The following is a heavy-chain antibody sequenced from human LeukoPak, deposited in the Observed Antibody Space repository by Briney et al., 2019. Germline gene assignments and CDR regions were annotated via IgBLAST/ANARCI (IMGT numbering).Heavy chain of an antibody. Sequence: TGGSLRLSCAVYGGSFSGYYWSWIRQPPGKGLEWIGEINHSGSTNYNPSLKSRVTMSVDTSKNQFSLKLSSVTAADTAVYYCARGRRATVTKPHFDYWGQGTLVTVSS. CDR3: ARGRRATVTKPHFDY. J-gene: IGHJ4*02. CDR1: GGSFSGYY. D-gene: IGHD4-17*01. V-gene: IGHV4-34*01. CDR2: INHSGST.